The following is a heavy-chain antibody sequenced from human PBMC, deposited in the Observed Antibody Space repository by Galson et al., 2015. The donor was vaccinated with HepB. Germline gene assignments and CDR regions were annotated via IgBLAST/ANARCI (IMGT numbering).Heavy chain of an antibody. CDR1: GGSINSDSHY. V-gene: IGHV4-39*01. Sequence: ETLSLTCTVSGGSINSDSHYWGWVRQPPGQGLEWIGSVYYSGSTYKSPSLRSRLTMSVGTSKNQFTLRLSAVTAADTAVYYCVVDLSDIPVADSVMGYWGQGTLVTVSS. D-gene: IGHD6-19*01. CDR3: VVDLSDIPVADSVMGY. CDR2: VYYSGST. J-gene: IGHJ4*02.